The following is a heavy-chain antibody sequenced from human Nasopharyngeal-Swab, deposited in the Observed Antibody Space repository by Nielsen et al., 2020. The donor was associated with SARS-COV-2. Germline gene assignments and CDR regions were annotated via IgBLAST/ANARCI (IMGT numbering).Heavy chain of an antibody. V-gene: IGHV3-7*03. CDR1: GFTFSSYW. D-gene: IGHD5-18*01. J-gene: IGHJ4*02. Sequence: GESLKISCAASGFTFSSYWMSWVRQAPGKGLEWVANIKQDGSEKYYVDSVKGQFTISRDNAKNSLYLQMNSLRAEDTAVYYCARDSRGYSYGYIYFDYWGQGTLVTVSS. CDR3: ARDSRGYSYGYIYFDY. CDR2: IKQDGSEK.